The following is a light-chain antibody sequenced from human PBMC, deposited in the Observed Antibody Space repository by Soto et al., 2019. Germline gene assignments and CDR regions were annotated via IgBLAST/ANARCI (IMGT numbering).Light chain of an antibody. CDR3: QHYNKWPYT. J-gene: IGKJ2*01. CDR2: DAS. V-gene: IGKV3-15*01. CDR1: QSVGIK. Sequence: DIVMTQSPATLSVSPGERATLSCRASQSVGIKLAWYQQKPGQTPRLLIYDASVRATGFPATFSGSGSGTEFTLTISSLPSEDSAVYYCQHYNKWPYTFGQGTTLELK.